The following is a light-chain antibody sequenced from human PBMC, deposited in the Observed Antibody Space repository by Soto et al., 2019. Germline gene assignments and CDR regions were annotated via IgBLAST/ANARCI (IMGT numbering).Light chain of an antibody. CDR2: EAT. CDR3: CSYARRSNFVI. V-gene: IGLV2-23*02. CDR1: SSDVGGHNL. Sequence: QSALTQPASVSGSPGQSITISCTGASSDVGGHNLVSWYQHHPGKAPKLMIYEATKRPSGISDRFSGSKSGDTASLTISGLQAEDEGNYYCCSYARRSNFVIFGGGTKLTVL. J-gene: IGLJ2*01.